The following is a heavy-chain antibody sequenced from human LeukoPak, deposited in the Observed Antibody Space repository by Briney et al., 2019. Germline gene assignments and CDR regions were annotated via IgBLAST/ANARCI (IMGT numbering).Heavy chain of an antibody. CDR1: GFTFSSYA. V-gene: IGHV3-30-3*01. D-gene: IGHD2-21*02. Sequence: GRSLRLSCAASGFTFSSYAMHWVRQAPGKGLEWVAVISYDGSNKYYADSVKGRFTISRDNSKNTLYLQMNSLRAEDTAVYYCAKDPGNCGGDCYLIAAHDWGQGTLVTVSS. J-gene: IGHJ4*02. CDR3: AKDPGNCGGDCYLIAAHD. CDR2: ISYDGSNK.